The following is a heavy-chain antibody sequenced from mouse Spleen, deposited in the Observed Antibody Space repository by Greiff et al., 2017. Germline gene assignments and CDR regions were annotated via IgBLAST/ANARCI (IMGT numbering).Heavy chain of an antibody. D-gene: IGHD1-1*01. CDR1: GYAFSSSW. V-gene: IGHV1-82*01. CDR2: IYPGDGDT. CDR3: ARAYYYDGSYPFAY. Sequence: QVQLQQSGPELVKPGASVKISCKASGYAFSSSWMNWVKQRPGKGLEWIGRIYPGDGDTNYNGKFKGKATLTADKSSSTAYMQLSSLTSEDSAVYFCARAYYYDGSYPFAYWGQGTLVTVCA. J-gene: IGHJ3*01.